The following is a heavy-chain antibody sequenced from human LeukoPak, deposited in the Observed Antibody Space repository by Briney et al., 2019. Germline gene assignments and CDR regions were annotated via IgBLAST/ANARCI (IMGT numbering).Heavy chain of an antibody. D-gene: IGHD7-27*01. CDR1: DFTFSSYT. CDR3: ARDPNWGSGY. J-gene: IGHJ4*02. Sequence: GGSLRLSCVASDFTFSSYTMIWIRQAPGKALEWVSVIGTRGDGIHYADSVKGRFTISRDDSKNTLYLQMNSLRAEDTAVYYCARDPNWGSGYWGQGTLVTVSS. V-gene: IGHV3-23*01. CDR2: IGTRGDGI.